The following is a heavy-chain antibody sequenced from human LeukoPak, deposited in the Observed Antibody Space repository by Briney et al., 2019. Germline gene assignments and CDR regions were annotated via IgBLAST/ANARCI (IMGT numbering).Heavy chain of an antibody. J-gene: IGHJ4*02. Sequence: GGSLRLSCAASGFTFSSYAMSWVRQAPGKGLEWVSAISGSGGSTYYADSVKGRFTISRDNSKNTLYLQMNSLRAEDTAVYYCAKTPWGSSWYWLHYIDYWGQGTLVTVSS. V-gene: IGHV3-23*01. D-gene: IGHD6-13*01. CDR2: ISGSGGST. CDR1: GFTFSSYA. CDR3: AKTPWGSSWYWLHYIDY.